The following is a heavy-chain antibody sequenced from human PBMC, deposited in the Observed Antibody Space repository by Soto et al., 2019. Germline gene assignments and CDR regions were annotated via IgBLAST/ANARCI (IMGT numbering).Heavy chain of an antibody. Sequence: QLVQSGAEVNKPGASVRVSCKTSGPTFIAYYIHWVRQAPGQGLEWMGWIDPKSGGTTYEQKFLGRVTMPRDTSINTASMDLNRLTSDDMAVYSCVRLSVDVPEGGQGALITVSS. CDR2: IDPKSGGT. J-gene: IGHJ4*02. CDR1: GPTFIAYY. D-gene: IGHD5-12*01. V-gene: IGHV1-2*02. CDR3: VRLSVDVPE.